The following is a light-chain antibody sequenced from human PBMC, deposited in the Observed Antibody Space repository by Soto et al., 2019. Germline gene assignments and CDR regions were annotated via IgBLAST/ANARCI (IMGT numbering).Light chain of an antibody. CDR1: ESVSDNY. J-gene: IGKJ4*01. CDR3: QQYGSSPLT. Sequence: EIVLTQSPGTLSLSPGERATLSCRASESVSDNYLAWYQQRSGQAPRLVIYGASSRASAVPDRFSGSGSGDDFTLPISRLEPEDFAVYYCQQYGSSPLTFGGGTKVEIK. V-gene: IGKV3-20*01. CDR2: GAS.